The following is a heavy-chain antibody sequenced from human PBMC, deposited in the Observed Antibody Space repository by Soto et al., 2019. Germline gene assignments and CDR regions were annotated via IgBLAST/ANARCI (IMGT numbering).Heavy chain of an antibody. V-gene: IGHV3-30*18. J-gene: IGHJ4*02. D-gene: IGHD3-10*01. CDR1: GFTFHNFG. CDR3: AKAVDITVRGVPPSDY. CDR2: ISYDGSNK. Sequence: QVQLVESGGGVVQPGRSLRLSCAASGFTFHNFGMHWVRQAPGKGLEWVAVISYDGSNKYYADSVKGLFTISRDNSQDTLYLQMNSLRPEDTAVYYCAKAVDITVRGVPPSDYWGQGTLVTVSS.